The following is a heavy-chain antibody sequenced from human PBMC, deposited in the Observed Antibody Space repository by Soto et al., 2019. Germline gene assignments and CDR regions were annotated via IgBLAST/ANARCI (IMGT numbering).Heavy chain of an antibody. J-gene: IGHJ4*02. CDR2: IIPIFGTA. CDR1: GGTFSSYA. CDR3: ARAGEFRMTTEYYFDY. Sequence: SVKVSCKASGGTFSSYAISWVRQAPGQGLEWMGGIIPIFGTANYAQKFQGRVTITADESTSTAYMELSSLRSEDTAVYYCARAGEFRMTTEYYFDYWGQGTLVTVSS. V-gene: IGHV1-69*13. D-gene: IGHD4-17*01.